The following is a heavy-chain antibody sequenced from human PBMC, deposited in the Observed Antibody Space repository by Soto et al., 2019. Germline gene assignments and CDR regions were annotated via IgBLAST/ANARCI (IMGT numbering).Heavy chain of an antibody. CDR2: IYFSGSS. Sequence: QVQLQESGPGLVKPSETLSLTCTVSGGYVGSGNFYWSWIRQPPGKGLEWIGDIYFSGSSFYNPSLKSRLTISLDMSKNQFSLKLSSVTAADTAVYYCARHPARASYFDYWGQGALVTVSS. CDR3: ARHPARASYFDY. D-gene: IGHD6-6*01. CDR1: GGYVGSGNFY. V-gene: IGHV4-61*01. J-gene: IGHJ4*02.